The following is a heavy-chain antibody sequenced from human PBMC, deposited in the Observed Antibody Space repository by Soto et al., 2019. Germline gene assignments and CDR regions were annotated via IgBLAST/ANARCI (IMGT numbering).Heavy chain of an antibody. D-gene: IGHD5-12*01. CDR3: ASSELATLRDTEYFHH. CDR1: NDSIRRYY. CDR2: AFHTGGT. Sequence: QVQLQESGPGLVKPSETLSLTCTVSNDSIRRYYWSWIRQPPGRGLEWIGYAFHTGGTNYNPSLKSRVTISVVSSKSQFALKLTSVTAADTAVYFCASSELATLRDTEYFHHWGQGTLVTVSS. V-gene: IGHV4-59*01. J-gene: IGHJ1*01.